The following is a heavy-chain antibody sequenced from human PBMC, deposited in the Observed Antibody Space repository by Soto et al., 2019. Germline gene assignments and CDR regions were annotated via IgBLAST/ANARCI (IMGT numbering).Heavy chain of an antibody. J-gene: IGHJ3*02. V-gene: IGHV6-1*01. CDR1: GDSVSSNSAA. CDR2: TYYRSKWYN. Sequence: SQTLSLTCAISGDSVSSNSAAWNWIRQSPSGGLEWLGRTYYRSKWYNDYAVSVESRITINPDTSKNQFSLQLNSVTPEDTAVYYCAREAVVVVAATLIRGLHDAFDIWGQGTMVTVSS. D-gene: IGHD2-15*01. CDR3: AREAVVVVAATLIRGLHDAFDI.